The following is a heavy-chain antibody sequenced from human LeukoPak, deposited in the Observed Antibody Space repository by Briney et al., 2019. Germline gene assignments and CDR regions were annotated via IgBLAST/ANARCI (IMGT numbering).Heavy chain of an antibody. J-gene: IGHJ5*02. CDR3: ARENGDNDYSNGWFDP. D-gene: IGHD4-11*01. CDR1: GGTFSSYA. CDR2: IIPIFGTA. V-gene: IGHV1-69*05. Sequence: EASVKVSCKASGGTFSSYAISWVRQAPGQGLEWMGGIIPIFGTANYAQKFQGRVTITTDESTSTAYMELSSLRSEDTAVYYCARENGDNDYSNGWFDPWGQGTLVTVSS.